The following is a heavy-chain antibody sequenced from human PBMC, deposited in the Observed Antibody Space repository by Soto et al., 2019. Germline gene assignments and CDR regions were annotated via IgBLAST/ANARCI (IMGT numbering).Heavy chain of an antibody. Sequence: GGSLRLSCAASGFTFSSYGMHWVRQAPGKGLEWVAVISYDGSNKYYADSVKGRFTISRDNSKNTLYLQMNSLRAEDTAVYYCAKGRYYYDSSGYQTPIDYWGQGTLVTVSS. V-gene: IGHV3-30*18. CDR2: ISYDGSNK. D-gene: IGHD3-22*01. CDR1: GFTFSSYG. J-gene: IGHJ4*02. CDR3: AKGRYYYDSSGYQTPIDY.